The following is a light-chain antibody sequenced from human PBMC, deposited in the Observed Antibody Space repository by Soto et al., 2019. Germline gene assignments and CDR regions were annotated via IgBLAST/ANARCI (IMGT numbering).Light chain of an antibody. CDR1: SSDVGGYEY. V-gene: IGLV2-14*01. Sequence: QSVLSQPASVSGSPGQSITISCTGTSSDVGGYEYVSWYQHQPDKALKLIIYDVTNRPSGVSTRFSGSKSGNTASLTISGIQTEDEADYYCASITRSSTSVFGTGTKVTVL. CDR3: ASITRSSTSV. J-gene: IGLJ1*01. CDR2: DVT.